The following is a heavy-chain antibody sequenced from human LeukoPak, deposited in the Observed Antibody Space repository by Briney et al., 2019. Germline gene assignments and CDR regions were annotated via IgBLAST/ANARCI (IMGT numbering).Heavy chain of an antibody. CDR2: IYYSGST. Sequence: SETLSLTCTVSGGSISSGDYYWSWIRQPPGKGLEWIGYIYYSGSTYYNPSLKSRVTISVDTSKNQFSLKLGSVTAADTAVYYCARAKDYSNPIFDYWGQGTLVTVSS. CDR1: GGSISSGDYY. V-gene: IGHV4-30-4*01. D-gene: IGHD4-11*01. CDR3: ARAKDYSNPIFDY. J-gene: IGHJ4*02.